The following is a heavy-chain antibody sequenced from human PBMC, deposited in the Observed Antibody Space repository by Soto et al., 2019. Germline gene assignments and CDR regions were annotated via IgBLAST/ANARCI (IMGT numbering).Heavy chain of an antibody. CDR1: GFTFDDYA. CDR2: ISWNSGSI. D-gene: IGHD3-3*01. CDR3: AKDIQYDFWSGYLDY. J-gene: IGHJ4*02. Sequence: EVQLVESGGGLVQPGRSLRLSCAASGFTFDDYAMHWVRQAPGKGLEWVSGISWNSGSIGYADSVKGRFTISRDNAKNSLYLQMNSLRAEDTALYYCAKDIQYDFWSGYLDYWGQGTLVTVSS. V-gene: IGHV3-9*01.